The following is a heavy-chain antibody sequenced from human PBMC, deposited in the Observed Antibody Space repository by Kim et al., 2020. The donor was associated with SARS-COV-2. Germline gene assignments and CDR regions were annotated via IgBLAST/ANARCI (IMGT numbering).Heavy chain of an antibody. Sequence: SVKVSCKASGGTFSSYAISWVRQAPGQGLEWMGGIIPIFGTANYAQKFQGRVTITADESTSTAYMELSSLRSEDTAVYYCVDLSGSYRGYYYYGMDVWGQGTTVTVSS. CDR1: GGTFSSYA. J-gene: IGHJ6*02. D-gene: IGHD3-16*02. CDR2: IIPIFGTA. CDR3: VDLSGSYRGYYYYGMDV. V-gene: IGHV1-69*13.